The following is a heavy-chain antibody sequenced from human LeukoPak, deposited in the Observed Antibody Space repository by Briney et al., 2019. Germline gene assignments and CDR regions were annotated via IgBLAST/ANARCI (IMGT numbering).Heavy chain of an antibody. D-gene: IGHD4-17*01. J-gene: IGHJ4*02. CDR2: INGYGSIT. V-gene: IGHV3-74*01. CDR3: ARDEPTVTTGPPVGS. CDR1: GFTFSSYS. Sequence: GGSLRLSCAASGFTFSSYSMNWVRQAPGKGLEWVSCINGYGSITNYADSVKGRFTISRDNAKNTLYLQMNSLRVEDTAVYYCARDEPTVTTGPPVGSWGQGTLVTVSS.